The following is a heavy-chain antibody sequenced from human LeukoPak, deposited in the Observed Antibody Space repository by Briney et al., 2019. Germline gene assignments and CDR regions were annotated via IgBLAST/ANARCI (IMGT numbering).Heavy chain of an antibody. D-gene: IGHD2-15*01. CDR1: GXTFSTYG. Sequence: PGGSLRLSCAASGXTFSTYGMHWVRQAPGKGLESVVVSSYDGSNEYYADSVKGRFTIFRDNSKNTLYLQMNSLRAEDTAVYFCAKDRLYCSGGSCSSRAFGGYFGYWGEGTLVTVSS. V-gene: IGHV3-30*18. CDR2: SSYDGSNE. CDR3: AKDRLYCSGGSCSSRAFGGYFGY. J-gene: IGHJ4*02.